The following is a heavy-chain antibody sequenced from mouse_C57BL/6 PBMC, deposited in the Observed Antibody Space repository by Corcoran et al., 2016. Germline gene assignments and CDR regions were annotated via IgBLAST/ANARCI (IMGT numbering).Heavy chain of an antibody. V-gene: IGHV9-3*01. CDR3: ARSGLLRPYFDY. D-gene: IGHD1-2*01. J-gene: IGHJ2*01. CDR2: INTYSGVP. Sequence: QIQLVQSGPELKKPGETVTISCKASGYTFTTYGMSWVKQAPGKGFKWMGWINTYSGVPTYADDFKGRFAFSLETSASTAYLQINNLKNEDTATYFCARSGLLRPYFDYWGQGTTLTVSS. CDR1: GYTFTTYG.